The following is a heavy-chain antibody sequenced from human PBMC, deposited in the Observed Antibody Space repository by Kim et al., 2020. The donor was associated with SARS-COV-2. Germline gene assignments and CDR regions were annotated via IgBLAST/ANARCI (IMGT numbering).Heavy chain of an antibody. V-gene: IGHV3-23*01. CDR2: IGTDGGTT. CDR1: GFIFKAHA. Sequence: GGSLRLSCAASGFIFKAHAMSWARQSPGKALKWVSAIGTDGGTTYYANSVKGRFTISRDRSTNTMYLQMNTLRAEDTAVYYCLLGRSYYLDYWGQGTLVT. J-gene: IGHJ4*02. D-gene: IGHD1-26*01. CDR3: LLGRSYYLDY.